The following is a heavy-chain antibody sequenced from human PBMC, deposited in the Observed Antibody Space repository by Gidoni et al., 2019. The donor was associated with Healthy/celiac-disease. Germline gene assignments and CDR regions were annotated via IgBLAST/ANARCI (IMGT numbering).Heavy chain of an antibody. J-gene: IGHJ6*03. D-gene: IGHD6-13*01. CDR3: AKDSSSWSDYYYYYMDV. Sequence: EVQLLESGGGLVQPGGSLRLSCAASGFTFSSYAMRWVRQAPGKGLEWVSAISGSGGSTYYADSVKGRFTISRDNSKNTLYLQMNSLRAEDTAVYYCAKDSSSWSDYYYYYMDVWGKGTTVTVSS. CDR2: ISGSGGST. V-gene: IGHV3-23*01. CDR1: GFTFSSYA.